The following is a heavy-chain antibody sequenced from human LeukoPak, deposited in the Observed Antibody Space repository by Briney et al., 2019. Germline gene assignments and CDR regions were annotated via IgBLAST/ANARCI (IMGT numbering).Heavy chain of an antibody. CDR3: AKGVTMIGANWFDP. J-gene: IGHJ5*02. D-gene: IGHD3-22*01. Sequence: PGGSLRLSCAASGFTFSSYAMSWVRQAPGKGLEWVSAISGSGATTYYADSVKGRFTISRDNPKNTLYLQMNSLRAEDTAVYYCAKGVTMIGANWFDPWGQGTLVTVSS. CDR1: GFTFSSYA. CDR2: ISGSGATT. V-gene: IGHV3-23*01.